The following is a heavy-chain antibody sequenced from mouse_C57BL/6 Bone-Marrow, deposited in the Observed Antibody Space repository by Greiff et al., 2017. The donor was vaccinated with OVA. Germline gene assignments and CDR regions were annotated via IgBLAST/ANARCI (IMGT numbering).Heavy chain of an antibody. D-gene: IGHD3-2*02. V-gene: IGHV5-4*01. J-gene: IGHJ2*01. CDR1: GFTFSSYA. Sequence: EVKLMESGGGLVKPGGSLKLSCAASGFTFSSYAMSWVRQTPEKRLEWVATISDGGSYTYYPDNVKGRFTISRDNAKNNLYLQMRHLKSEDTAMYYCARDRGLGDYFDYWGQGTTLTVSS. CDR3: ARDRGLGDYFDY. CDR2: ISDGGSYT.